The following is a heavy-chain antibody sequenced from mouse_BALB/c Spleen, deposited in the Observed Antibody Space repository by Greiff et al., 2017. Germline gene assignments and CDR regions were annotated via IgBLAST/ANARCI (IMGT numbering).Heavy chain of an antibody. CDR3: AREGLDGFDY. CDR1: GFLLTGYG. CDR2: IGSGGGT. Sequence: QVQLKESGPGLVQPSQSLSITCTASGFLLTGYGVHWVRQSPGKGLEWLGVIGSGGGTDYNAAFISRLSISKDNSKSQVFCKMNSLQADDTAIYSCAREGLDGFDYWGQGTSVTVSA. V-gene: IGHV2-4-1*01. J-gene: IGHJ4*01.